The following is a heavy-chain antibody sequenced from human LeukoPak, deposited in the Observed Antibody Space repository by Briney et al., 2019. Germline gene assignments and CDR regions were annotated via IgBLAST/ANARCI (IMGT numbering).Heavy chain of an antibody. J-gene: IGHJ4*02. CDR3: ARGGGSLDY. D-gene: IGHD1-26*01. CDR1: GFTFSNYY. CDR2: ISSGSDYI. V-gene: IGHV3-21*01. Sequence: PGGSLRLSCAASGFTFSNYYMNWVRQAPGKGLEWVSSISSGSDYIYYADSAKGRFTISRDNAQNSLYLQMNSLRAEDTAVYHCARGGGSLDYWGQGTLVTVSS.